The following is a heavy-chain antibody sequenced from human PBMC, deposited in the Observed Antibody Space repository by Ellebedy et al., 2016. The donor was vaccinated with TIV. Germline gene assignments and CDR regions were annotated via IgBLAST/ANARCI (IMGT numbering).Heavy chain of an antibody. D-gene: IGHD6-13*01. J-gene: IGHJ4*02. CDR3: ARGGGNNWYLELDY. V-gene: IGHV1-2*02. CDR2: INPNSGGT. Sequence: ASVKVSCKASEYTFTGYYMHWVRQAPGQGLEWMGWINPNSGGTKYAQKFQGRVTMTRDTSISTAYMELSRLRSDDTAVYYWARGGGNNWYLELDYWGQGTLVTVSS. CDR1: EYTFTGYY.